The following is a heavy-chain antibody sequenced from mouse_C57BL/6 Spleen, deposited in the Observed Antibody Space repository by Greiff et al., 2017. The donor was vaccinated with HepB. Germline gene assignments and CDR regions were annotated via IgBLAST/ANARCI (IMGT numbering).Heavy chain of an antibody. CDR2: IYPGSGST. D-gene: IGHD3-3*01. V-gene: IGHV1-55*01. CDR3: AREDRAY. CDR1: GYTFTSYW. J-gene: IGHJ3*01. Sequence: QVQLQQPGAELVKPGASVKMSCKASGYTFTSYWITWVKQRPGQGLEWIGDIYPGSGSTNYNEKFKGKATLTADKSSSTAYMELRSLTSEDSAVYFCAREDRAYWGQGTLVTVSA.